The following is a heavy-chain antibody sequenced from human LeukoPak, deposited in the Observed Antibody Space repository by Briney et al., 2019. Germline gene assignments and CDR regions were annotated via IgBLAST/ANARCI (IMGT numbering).Heavy chain of an antibody. Sequence: GGSLRLSCAASGFTFSSYGMSWVRQAPGKGLEWVSAISGSGGSTYYADSAKGRFTISRDTSKNTLYLQMNSLRAEDTAVYYCAKPTLGDVIDAFDIWGQGTMVTVSS. CDR2: ISGSGGST. J-gene: IGHJ3*02. D-gene: IGHD3-10*01. CDR3: AKPTLGDVIDAFDI. V-gene: IGHV3-23*01. CDR1: GFTFSSYG.